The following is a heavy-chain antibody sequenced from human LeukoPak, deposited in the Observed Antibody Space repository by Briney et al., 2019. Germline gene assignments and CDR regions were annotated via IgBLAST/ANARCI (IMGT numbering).Heavy chain of an antibody. CDR2: ISLDDDK. Sequence: SGPTLVKHTQTLTLTCTFSEFSLTTSGEILGWIGQPQGNALKSLSLISLDDDKRYSPSLKSRLPITKDTSKNQVVLTMTNMDPVDTATYYCAHSGRTVTTGLDYWGQGTLVTVSS. D-gene: IGHD4-17*01. CDR1: EFSLTTSGEI. V-gene: IGHV2-5*02. J-gene: IGHJ4*02. CDR3: AHSGRTVTTGLDY.